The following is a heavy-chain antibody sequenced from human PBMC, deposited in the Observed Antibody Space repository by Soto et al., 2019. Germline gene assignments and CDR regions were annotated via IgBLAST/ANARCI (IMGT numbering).Heavy chain of an antibody. J-gene: IGHJ5*02. CDR2: IPSRGRP. D-gene: IGHD5-12*01. CDR3: ARDTYSGYDFGL. CDR1: GASVAGGSYY. Sequence: SETLSLTCSVSGASVAGGSYYWSWVRQPPGKGLEWIGYIPSRGRPFYNPSLTSRGTISADTSKNQLSLQLTSVTAADTAVYYCARDTYSGYDFGLWCQGTLVTVSS. V-gene: IGHV4-30-4*01.